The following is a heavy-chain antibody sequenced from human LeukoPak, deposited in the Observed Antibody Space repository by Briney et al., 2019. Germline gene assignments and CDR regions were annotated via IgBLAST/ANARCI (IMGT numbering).Heavy chain of an antibody. CDR1: GGSVSSGGYY. Sequence: SQTLSLTCTVSGGSVSSGGYYWSWIRQPPGKGLEWIGYIYHSGSTYHNPSLKSRVTISVDRSKNQFSLNLTSVTAADTAVYYCARMEWGSRGPRTRYFDYWGQGTLATVSS. D-gene: IGHD3-3*01. V-gene: IGHV4-30-2*01. J-gene: IGHJ4*02. CDR2: IYHSGST. CDR3: ARMEWGSRGPRTRYFDY.